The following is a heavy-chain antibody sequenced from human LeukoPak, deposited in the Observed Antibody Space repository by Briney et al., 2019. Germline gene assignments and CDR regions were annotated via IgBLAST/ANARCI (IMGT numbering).Heavy chain of an antibody. V-gene: IGHV4-34*01. CDR3: ARGNXXXSFXY. Sequence: SETLSLTCAVYGGSFSGYYWSWIRQPPGKGLEWIGEINHSGSTNYNPSLKSRVTISVDTSKNQFSLKLSSVTAAYTAWYYCARGNXXXSFXYWGQGTLVTVSS. J-gene: IGHJ4*02. CDR2: INHSGST. CDR1: GGSFSGYY.